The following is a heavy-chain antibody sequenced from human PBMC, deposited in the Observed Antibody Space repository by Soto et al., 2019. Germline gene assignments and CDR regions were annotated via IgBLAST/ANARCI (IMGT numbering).Heavy chain of an antibody. D-gene: IGHD6-19*01. Sequence: EVQLVESGGGLVQPGGSLRLSCAASGFTVSSNYMSWVRQAPGKGLEWVSVIYSGGSTYYADSVKGRFTISRDNSKNTLYLQMNSLRAEDTAVYYCARDGLGIAVAGVKTTYYFDYWGQGTLVTVSS. J-gene: IGHJ4*02. CDR2: IYSGGST. CDR3: ARDGLGIAVAGVKTTYYFDY. CDR1: GFTVSSNY. V-gene: IGHV3-66*01.